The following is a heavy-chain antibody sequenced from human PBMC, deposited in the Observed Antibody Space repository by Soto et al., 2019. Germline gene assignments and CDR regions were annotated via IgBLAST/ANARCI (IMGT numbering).Heavy chain of an antibody. CDR1: GFTVSSNY. CDR2: IYSGGST. D-gene: IGHD5-12*01. J-gene: IGHJ6*02. Sequence: GGSLRLSCAASGFTVSSNYMSWVRQAPGKGLEWVSVIYSGGSTYYADSVKGRFTISRDNSKNTLYLQMNSLRAEDTAVYYCARGSGYDSEYYYYGMDVWGLGTTVTVSS. CDR3: ARGSGYDSEYYYYGMDV. V-gene: IGHV3-53*01.